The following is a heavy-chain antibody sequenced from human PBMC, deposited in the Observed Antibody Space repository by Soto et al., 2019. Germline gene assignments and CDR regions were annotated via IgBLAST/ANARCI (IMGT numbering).Heavy chain of an antibody. CDR3: VRDNGDLVVVTSLSGHGFDP. Sequence: GGSLRLSCVASGFNFSDHGMHWVRQAPGKGLEWVAGISYGGTYKHYGDSVKGRFAISRDNSMSTMSLQMNNLRLDDSALYYCVRDNGDLVVVTSLSGHGFDPWGRGTLVTVSS. CDR1: GFNFSDHG. V-gene: IGHV3-30*03. D-gene: IGHD2-21*02. J-gene: IGHJ5*02. CDR2: ISYGGTYK.